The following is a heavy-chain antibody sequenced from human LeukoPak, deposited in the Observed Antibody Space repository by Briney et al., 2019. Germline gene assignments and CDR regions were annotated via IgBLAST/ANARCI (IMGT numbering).Heavy chain of an antibody. CDR1: GGSISSYY. CDR2: IYYSGST. CDR3: ARVLFTEEDAFDI. J-gene: IGHJ3*02. Sequence: PSEPLSLTCTVSGGSISSYYWSWIRQPPGKGLEWIGYIYYSGSTNYNPSLKSRVTISVDTSKNQFSLKLSSVTAADTAVYYCARVLFTEEDAFDIWGQGTLVTVSS. V-gene: IGHV4-59*12.